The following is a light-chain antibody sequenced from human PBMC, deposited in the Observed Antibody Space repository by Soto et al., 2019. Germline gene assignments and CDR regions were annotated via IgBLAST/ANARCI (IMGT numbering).Light chain of an antibody. Sequence: EVVLTQSPGTLSVSPGERATFTCRASQSIGSDLAWYQQRPGQAPRLLIDGASTRATGIPARFSGSGSGTEFNLTISSLQSEDFAVYYCQQRYRWPPITFGQGTRLDNK. J-gene: IGKJ5*01. CDR3: QQRYRWPPIT. CDR2: GAS. V-gene: IGKV3-15*01. CDR1: QSIGSD.